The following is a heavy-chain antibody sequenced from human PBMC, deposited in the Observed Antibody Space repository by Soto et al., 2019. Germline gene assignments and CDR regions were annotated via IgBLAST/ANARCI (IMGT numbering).Heavy chain of an antibody. CDR3: AKEISIAARFFYYYGMDV. V-gene: IGHV3-30*18. D-gene: IGHD6-6*01. Sequence: PGGSLRLSCAASGFTFSSYGMHWVRQAPGKGLEWVAVISYDGSNKYYADSVKGRFTISRDNSKNTLYLQMNSLRAEDTAVYYCAKEISIAARFFYYYGMDVWGQGTTVTVS. J-gene: IGHJ6*02. CDR1: GFTFSSYG. CDR2: ISYDGSNK.